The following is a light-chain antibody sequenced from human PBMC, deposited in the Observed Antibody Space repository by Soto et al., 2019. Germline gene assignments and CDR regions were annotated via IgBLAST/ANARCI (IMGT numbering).Light chain of an antibody. CDR1: QTVRNNY. CDR2: DAS. J-gene: IGKJ4*01. V-gene: IGKV3-20*01. Sequence: EFVLTQSPGTLSLSPGXRATLSSRASQTVRNNYLAWYQQKPGQAPRLLIYDASSRATGIPDRFSGGGSGTDFTLTISRLEPEDFAVYYCQQFSSYPLTFGGGTKVEI. CDR3: QQFSSYPLT.